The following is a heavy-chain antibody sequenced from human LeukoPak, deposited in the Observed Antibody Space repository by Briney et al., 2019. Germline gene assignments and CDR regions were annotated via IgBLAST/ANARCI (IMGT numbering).Heavy chain of an antibody. V-gene: IGHV3-23*01. J-gene: IGHJ4*02. Sequence: AGGSLRLSCAVSGFTFSSYAMSWVRQAPGKGLEWVSAISGSGGSTYYADSVKGRFTISRDNSKNTLYLQMNSLRAEDTAVYYCAKDRGYSYGYDWGFDYWGQGTLVTVSS. CDR2: ISGSGGST. CDR1: GFTFSSYA. D-gene: IGHD5-18*01. CDR3: AKDRGYSYGYDWGFDY.